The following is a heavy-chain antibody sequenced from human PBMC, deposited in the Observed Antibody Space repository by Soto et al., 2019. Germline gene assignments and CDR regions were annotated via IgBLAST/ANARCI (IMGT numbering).Heavy chain of an antibody. D-gene: IGHD5-18*01. CDR2: IYYSGST. J-gene: IGHJ3*02. Sequence: PSETLSLTCTVSSGSLSSSNYYWAWVRQPPGKGLEWIGYIYYSGSTYYNPSLKSRVTISVDTSKNQFSLKLSSVTAADTAVYYCARGKQLWLAFDIWGQGTMVTVSS. CDR3: ARGKQLWLAFDI. V-gene: IGHV4-30-4*08. CDR1: SGSLSSSNYY.